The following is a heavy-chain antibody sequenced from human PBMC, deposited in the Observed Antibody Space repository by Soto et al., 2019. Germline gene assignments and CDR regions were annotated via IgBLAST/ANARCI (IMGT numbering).Heavy chain of an antibody. CDR2: IYYSGST. D-gene: IGHD2-15*01. CDR3: ARASSGYTSSYYY. V-gene: IGHV4-59*13. CDR1: GGSISGSY. Sequence: SETLSLTCTVSGGSISGSYGNWIRQPPGEGLEWIGYIYYSGSTNYNPSLKSRVTISVDTSKNQFSLKLSSVTAADTAVYYCARASSGYTSSYYYWGQGTLVTVSS. J-gene: IGHJ4*02.